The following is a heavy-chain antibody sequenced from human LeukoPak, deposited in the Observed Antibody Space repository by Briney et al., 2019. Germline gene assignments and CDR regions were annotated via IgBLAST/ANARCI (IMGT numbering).Heavy chain of an antibody. CDR1: GGSISNYY. J-gene: IGHJ4*02. CDR2: ISYSGST. V-gene: IGHV4-59*08. Sequence: SETLSLTCTVSGGSISNYYRSWIRQPPGKGLEWIGYISYSGSTISNPSLKSRVTISVDTSKNQVSLRLSSVTAADTAVYYCARHLIAPPFYFDYWGQGTLVTVSS. CDR3: ARHLIAPPFYFDY.